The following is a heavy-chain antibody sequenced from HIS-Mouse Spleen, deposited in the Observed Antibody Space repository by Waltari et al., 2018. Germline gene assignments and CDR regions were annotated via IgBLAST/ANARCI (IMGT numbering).Heavy chain of an antibody. CDR3: AYGDYFDY. Sequence: QLQLQESGPGLVKPSETLSLTCTVSGGPISSSSYYWGWSRQPPGKGLEWIGSIYYSGSTYYNPSLKSRVTISVDTSKNQFSLKLSSVTAADTAVYYCAYGDYFDYWGQGTLVTVSS. CDR2: IYYSGST. D-gene: IGHD4-17*01. V-gene: IGHV4-39*01. CDR1: GGPISSSSYY. J-gene: IGHJ4*02.